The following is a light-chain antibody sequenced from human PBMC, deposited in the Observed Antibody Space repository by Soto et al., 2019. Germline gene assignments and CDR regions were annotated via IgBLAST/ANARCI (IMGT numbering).Light chain of an antibody. J-gene: IGKJ4*01. Sequence: ENVLTQSPGTLSLSPGERATLSCRASQSVSRTYLAWYRQKPGQAPRLLIFEASKRATGIPDRFSGSGSGTDFTLTISRLETEDFAVYYCQQYASSPLTFGGGTTVEIK. CDR3: QQYASSPLT. CDR1: QSVSRTY. CDR2: EAS. V-gene: IGKV3-20*01.